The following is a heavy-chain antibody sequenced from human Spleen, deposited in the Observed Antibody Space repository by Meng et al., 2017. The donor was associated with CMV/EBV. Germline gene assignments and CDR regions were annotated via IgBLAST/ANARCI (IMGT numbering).Heavy chain of an antibody. D-gene: IGHD3-3*01. CDR3: VRRGGYYDFWSVNYYWYFEL. Sequence: GGSLRLSCWGSGYTFSNYWIAWVRQLPGKGLEYMGIIYPDDSDTRYSPSFQGQVTISADKSTAYLQWNSLEASDTAMYYCVRRGGYYDFWSVNYYWYFELWGRGTLVTVSS. CDR2: IYPDDSDT. J-gene: IGHJ2*01. V-gene: IGHV5-51*01. CDR1: GYTFSNYW.